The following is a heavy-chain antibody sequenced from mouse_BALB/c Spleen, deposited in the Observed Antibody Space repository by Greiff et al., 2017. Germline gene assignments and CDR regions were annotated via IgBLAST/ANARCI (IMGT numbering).Heavy chain of an antibody. J-gene: IGHJ4*01. V-gene: IGHV5-6-3*01. D-gene: IGHD2-3*01. Sequence: EVQGVESGGGLVQPGGSLKLSCAASGFTFSSYGMSWVRQTPDKRLELVATINSNGGSTYYPDSVKGRFTISRDNAKNTLYLQMSSLKSEDTAMYYCARDGGDGYYLYAMDYWGQGTSVTVSS. CDR2: INSNGGST. CDR3: ARDGGDGYYLYAMDY. CDR1: GFTFSSYG.